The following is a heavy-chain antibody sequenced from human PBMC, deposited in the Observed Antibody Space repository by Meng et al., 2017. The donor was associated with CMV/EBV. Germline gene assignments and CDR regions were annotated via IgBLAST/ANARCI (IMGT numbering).Heavy chain of an antibody. Sequence: SVKVSCKASGGTFSSYAISWVRQAPGQGLEWMGGIIPILGIANYAQKFQGRVTITADKSTSTAYMELNSLRSEDTAVYYCARGYSCSSTSCYTFVSNWGQGTLVTVSS. J-gene: IGHJ4*02. V-gene: IGHV1-69*10. CDR3: ARGYSCSSTSCYTFVSN. CDR1: GGTFSSYA. D-gene: IGHD2-2*02. CDR2: IIPILGIA.